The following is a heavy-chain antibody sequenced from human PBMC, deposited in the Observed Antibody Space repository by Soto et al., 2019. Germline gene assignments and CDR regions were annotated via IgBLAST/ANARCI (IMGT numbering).Heavy chain of an antibody. D-gene: IGHD3-9*01. CDR3: ARLPTGYPNWFDP. CDR1: GASISTNHHN. CDR2: IHYRGDT. Sequence: SETLSLTCTVSGASISTNHHNWAWVRQPPGKGLEWMGNIHYRGDTYFNPSLGSRLSMSVDTSKNQLSLKLTSVTAADTAVYYCARLPTGYPNWFDPWGQGTLVTVSS. V-gene: IGHV4-39*01. J-gene: IGHJ5*02.